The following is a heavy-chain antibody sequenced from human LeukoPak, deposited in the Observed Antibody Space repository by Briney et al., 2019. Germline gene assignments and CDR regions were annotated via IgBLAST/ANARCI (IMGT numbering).Heavy chain of an antibody. CDR3: ARTQLLPDDVLDI. CDR2: LNGDGTST. V-gene: IGHV3-74*01. D-gene: IGHD2-21*01. CDR1: GFTFSSYW. Sequence: GGSLRLSCAASGFTFSSYWMHWVRQAPGKGPVWVSRLNGDGTSTSYADSVKGRFTISRDNAKNTLYLQMNSLRVEDTAVYYCARTQLLPDDVLDIWGQGTMVTVFS. J-gene: IGHJ3*02.